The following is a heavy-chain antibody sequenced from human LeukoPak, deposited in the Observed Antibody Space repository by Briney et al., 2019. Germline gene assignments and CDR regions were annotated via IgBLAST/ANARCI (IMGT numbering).Heavy chain of an antibody. J-gene: IGHJ3*02. CDR3: ARASPDYDFWSGYPYPDAFDI. V-gene: IGHV4-30-2*01. CDR1: GGSISSGGYS. CDR2: IYHSGST. Sequence: SETLSLTCAVSGGSISSGGYSWSWIRQRPGKGLEWIGYIYHSGSTYYNPSLKSRVTISVDRSKNQFSLKLSSVTAADTAVYYCARASPDYDFWSGYPYPDAFDIWGQGTMVTVSS. D-gene: IGHD3-3*01.